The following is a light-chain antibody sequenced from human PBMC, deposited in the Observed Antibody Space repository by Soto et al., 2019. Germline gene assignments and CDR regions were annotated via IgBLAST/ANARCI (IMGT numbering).Light chain of an antibody. J-gene: IGKJ2*01. Sequence: DIQMTQSPSTLSASVGDRVTITCRASQSIDTALAWYQQKPGKAPNLLIYKASNLESGVPSRFSGSGSGTEFTLTISSLQPDYFANYYCQQYYSYLTFVQRTKVDIK. CDR3: QQYYSYLT. CDR2: KAS. V-gene: IGKV1-5*03. CDR1: QSIDTA.